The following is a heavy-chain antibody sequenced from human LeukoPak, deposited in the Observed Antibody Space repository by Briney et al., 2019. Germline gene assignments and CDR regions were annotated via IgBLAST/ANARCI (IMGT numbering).Heavy chain of an antibody. D-gene: IGHD2-2*01. CDR2: IYYSGST. J-gene: IGHJ5*02. CDR3: ARRLTQYDCFDP. V-gene: IGHV4-39*01. Sequence: SETLSLTCTVSGGSISSSSYYWGWIRQPPGTGLEWIESIYYSGSTYYNPSLKSRVTISVDTSKNQFSLHLNSVTPEDTAVYYCARRLTQYDCFDPWGQGILVTVSS. CDR1: GGSISSSSYY.